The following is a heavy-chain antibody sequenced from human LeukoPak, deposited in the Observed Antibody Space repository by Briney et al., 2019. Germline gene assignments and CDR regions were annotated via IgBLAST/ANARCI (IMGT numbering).Heavy chain of an antibody. CDR1: GYTFTGYY. Sequence: ASVKVSCKASGYTFTGYYMHWVRQAPGQGLEWMGWTNPNSGGTNYAQKYQGRVTMTTDTSISTGYMELRRLRSDDTAVYYCAREDTTYYHDTSGYGYGAFDIWGQGTMVTVSS. V-gene: IGHV1-2*02. D-gene: IGHD3-22*01. J-gene: IGHJ3*02. CDR2: TNPNSGGT. CDR3: AREDTTYYHDTSGYGYGAFDI.